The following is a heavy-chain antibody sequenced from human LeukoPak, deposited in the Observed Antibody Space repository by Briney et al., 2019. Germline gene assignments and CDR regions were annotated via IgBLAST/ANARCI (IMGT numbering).Heavy chain of an antibody. J-gene: IGHJ4*02. Sequence: GGSLRLSCAASGFTVSSNYMSWVRQAPGKGLEWVSVIYSGGSTYYADSVKGRFTISRDNSKNTLYLQMNSLRAEDTAVYYCAKDREQQLAPFDYWGQGTLVTVSS. CDR3: AKDREQQLAPFDY. V-gene: IGHV3-53*01. CDR2: IYSGGST. CDR1: GFTVSSNY. D-gene: IGHD6-13*01.